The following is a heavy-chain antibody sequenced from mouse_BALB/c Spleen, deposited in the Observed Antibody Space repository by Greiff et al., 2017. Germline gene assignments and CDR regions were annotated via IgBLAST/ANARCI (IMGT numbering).Heavy chain of an antibody. Sequence: EVQLQQSGPELVKPGASVKISCKASGFTFTDYNMHWVKQSHGKSLEWIGYIDPYNGGTGYNQKLKGKATLTVDNSSSTAYMELRSLTSEDSAVYECASGGLDDVAWFDYWGQGTLVTVSA. V-gene: IGHV1S29*02. J-gene: IGHJ3*01. CDR1: GFTFTDYN. D-gene: IGHD2-12*01. CDR2: IDPYNGGT. CDR3: ASGGLDDVAWFDY.